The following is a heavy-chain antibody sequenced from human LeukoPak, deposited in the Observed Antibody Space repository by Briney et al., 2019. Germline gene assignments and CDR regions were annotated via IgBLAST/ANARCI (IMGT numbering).Heavy chain of an antibody. V-gene: IGHV4-61*01. CDR3: ARTPARRQWLSWFDP. J-gene: IGHJ5*02. CDR2: IYYSGST. Sequence: SETLSLTCTVSGGSFSSGSYYWSWIRQPPGKGLEWIGYIYYSGSTNYNPSLKSRVTISVDTSKNQFSLKLRSVTAADTAVYYCARTPARRQWLSWFDPWGQGTLVTVSS. D-gene: IGHD6-19*01. CDR1: GGSFSSGSYY.